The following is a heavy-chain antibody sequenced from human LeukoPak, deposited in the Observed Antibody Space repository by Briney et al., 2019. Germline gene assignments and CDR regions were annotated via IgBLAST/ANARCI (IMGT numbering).Heavy chain of an antibody. CDR2: INHSGST. V-gene: IGHV4-34*01. CDR3: ARGYDSSGYYSQSDAFDI. D-gene: IGHD3-22*01. CDR1: GGSFSGYY. J-gene: IGHJ3*02. Sequence: PSETLSLTCAVYGGSFSGYYWSWIRQPPGKGLEWIGEINHSGSTNYNPSLKSRVTISVDTSKNQFSLKLSSVTAADTAVYYCARGYDSSGYYSQSDAFDIWGQGTMVTVSS.